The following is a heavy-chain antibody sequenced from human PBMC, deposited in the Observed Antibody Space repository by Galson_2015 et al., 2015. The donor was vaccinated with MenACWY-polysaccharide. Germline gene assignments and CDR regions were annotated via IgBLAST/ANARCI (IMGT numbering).Heavy chain of an antibody. V-gene: IGHV4-34*01. J-gene: IGHJ4*02. CDR2: INPSGST. Sequence: SETLSLTCAVYGGSFSGYYWTWIRQPPGEGLEWIGEINPSGSTNYNPSLKSRVTISLDTSKDEFSLKLSSVTAADTAVYYCARVEKYSGSFYTLYWGQGTLVTVSS. CDR1: GGSFSGYY. D-gene: IGHD1-26*01. CDR3: ARVEKYSGSFYTLY.